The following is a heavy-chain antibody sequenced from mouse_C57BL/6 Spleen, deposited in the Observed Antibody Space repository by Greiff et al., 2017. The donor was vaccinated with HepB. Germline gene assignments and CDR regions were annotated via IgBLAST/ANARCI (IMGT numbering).Heavy chain of an antibody. CDR3: ARAGTVAPDY. D-gene: IGHD1-1*01. CDR1: GFTFSDYY. Sequence: EVMLVESEGGLVQPGSSMKLSCTASGFTFSDYYMAWVRQVPEKGLEWVANINYDGSSTYYLDSLKSRFIISRDNAKNILYLQMSSLKSEDTATYYCARAGTVAPDYWGQGTTLTVSS. CDR2: INYDGSST. V-gene: IGHV5-16*01. J-gene: IGHJ2*01.